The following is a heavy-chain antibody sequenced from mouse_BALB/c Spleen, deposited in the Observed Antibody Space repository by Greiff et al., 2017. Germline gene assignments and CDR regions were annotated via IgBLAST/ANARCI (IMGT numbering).Heavy chain of an antibody. J-gene: IGHJ3*01. V-gene: IGHV10-1*02. CDR2: IRSKSNNYAT. Sequence: EVQLVESGGGLVQPKGSLKLSCAASGFTFNTYAMNWVRQAPGKGLEWVARIRSKSNNYATYYADSVKDRFTISRDDSQSMLYLQMNNLKTEDTAMYYCVRHEFTTATPFAYWGQGTLVTVSA. D-gene: IGHD1-2*01. CDR3: VRHEFTTATPFAY. CDR1: GFTFNTYA.